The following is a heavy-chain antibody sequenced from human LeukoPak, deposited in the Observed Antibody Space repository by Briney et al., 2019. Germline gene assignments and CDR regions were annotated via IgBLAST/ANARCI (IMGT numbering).Heavy chain of an antibody. CDR2: IYYSGST. CDR1: GGSISSYY. D-gene: IGHD6-19*01. CDR3: ARLWTGYSSGEPVFDY. Sequence: KTSETLSLTCTVSGGSISSYYWSWIRQPPGKELEWIGYIYYSGSTNYNPSLKSRVTISVDTSKNQFSLKLSSVTAADTAVYYCARLWTGYSSGEPVFDYWGQGTLVTVSS. V-gene: IGHV4-59*08. J-gene: IGHJ4*02.